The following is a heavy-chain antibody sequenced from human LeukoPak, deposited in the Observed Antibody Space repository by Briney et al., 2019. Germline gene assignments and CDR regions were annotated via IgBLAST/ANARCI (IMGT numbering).Heavy chain of an antibody. Sequence: GESLKISCQASGYTFTSYWIGWVRQMPGKGLECMGIIYPDDSDTTYSPSFQGQVTISADKSFSTAYLQWSSLKASDTAIYYCARLGGDTYYFGSASYPNWYFDLWGRGTQVTVSS. V-gene: IGHV5-51*01. J-gene: IGHJ2*01. CDR3: ARLGGDTYYFGSASYPNWYFDL. CDR2: IYPDDSDT. CDR1: GYTFTSYW. D-gene: IGHD3-10*01.